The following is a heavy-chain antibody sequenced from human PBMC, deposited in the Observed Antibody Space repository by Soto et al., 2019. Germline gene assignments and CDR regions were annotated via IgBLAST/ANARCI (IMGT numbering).Heavy chain of an antibody. CDR1: GFTFSDYY. CDR2: ISSGGSTI. V-gene: IGHV3-11*01. CDR3: AGYCTNGVCYFDYYYGMDV. Sequence: GSLRLSFAGSGFTFSDYYMSWIRQAPGKGLEWVSYISSGGSTIYYADSVKGRFTISRDNAKNSLYLQMNSLRAEDTAVYYCAGYCTNGVCYFDYYYGMDVWGQGTTVTVS. J-gene: IGHJ6*02. D-gene: IGHD2-8*01.